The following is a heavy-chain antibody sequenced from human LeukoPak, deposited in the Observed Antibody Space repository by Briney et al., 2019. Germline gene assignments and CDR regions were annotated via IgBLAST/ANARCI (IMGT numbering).Heavy chain of an antibody. Sequence: PSEALSLTCTVSGGSIRSSSYYWGWIRQPPGKGLEWIGSIYYSGSTYYNPSLKSRVTISVDTSKNQFSLKLSSVTAADTAVYYCASTTVTTNFDFDIWGQGTMVTVSS. D-gene: IGHD4-17*01. J-gene: IGHJ3*02. CDR1: GGSIRSSSYY. V-gene: IGHV4-39*01. CDR2: IYYSGST. CDR3: ASTTVTTNFDFDI.